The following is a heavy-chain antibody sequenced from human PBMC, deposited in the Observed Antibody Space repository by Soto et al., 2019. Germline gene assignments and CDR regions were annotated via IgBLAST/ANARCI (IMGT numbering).Heavy chain of an antibody. D-gene: IGHD4-17*01. CDR3: LNWFDP. CDR2: MYYSGST. CDR1: GGSISSSNYF. J-gene: IGHJ5*02. Sequence: PSETLSLTCTVSGGSISSSNYFWGWIRQPPGKGLEWIGSMYYSGSTYYNPSLKSRVTISVDTSKNQFSLKLSYCARHGERTIRSLNWFDPSGQGTLVT. V-gene: IGHV4-39*01.